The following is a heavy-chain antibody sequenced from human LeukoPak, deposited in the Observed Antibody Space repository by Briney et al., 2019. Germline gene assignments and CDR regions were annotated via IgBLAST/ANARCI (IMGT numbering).Heavy chain of an antibody. CDR1: GGSISSGDYY. D-gene: IGHD3-10*01. J-gene: IGHJ5*02. Sequence: SETLSLTCTVSGGSISSGDYYWSWIRQPPGKGLEWIGHIYYSGSTYYNPSLKSRVTISVDTSKNQFSLKLSSVTAADTAVYYCARGRMVRGVIIWFDPWGQGTLVTVSS. CDR3: ARGRMVRGVIIWFDP. CDR2: IYYSGST. V-gene: IGHV4-30-4*01.